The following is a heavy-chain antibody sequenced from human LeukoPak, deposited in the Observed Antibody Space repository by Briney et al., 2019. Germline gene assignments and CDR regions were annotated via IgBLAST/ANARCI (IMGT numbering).Heavy chain of an antibody. CDR1: GFTFSSYA. CDR2: ISGSGGST. Sequence: GGSLRLSCAASGFTFSSYAMSWARQAPGKGLEWVSAISGSGGSTYYADSVKGRFTISRDNSKNTLYLQMNSLRAEDTAVYYCAKEAPYYDFWTREHPPTENNWFDPWGQGTLVTVSS. V-gene: IGHV3-23*01. J-gene: IGHJ5*02. D-gene: IGHD3-3*01. CDR3: AKEAPYYDFWTREHPPTENNWFDP.